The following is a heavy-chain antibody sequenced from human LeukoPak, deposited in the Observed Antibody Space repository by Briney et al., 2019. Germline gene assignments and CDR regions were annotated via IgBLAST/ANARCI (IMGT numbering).Heavy chain of an antibody. D-gene: IGHD4-17*01. CDR2: ISYDGSNK. V-gene: IGHV3-30*18. CDR3: ANTRNGVLDY. J-gene: IGHJ4*02. CDR1: GFTFSSYV. Sequence: PGRSLRLSCAASGFTFSSYVMHWVRQAPGKGLEWVAVISYDGSNKYYADSVKGRFTISRDNSKNTLYLQMNSLRAEDTAVYYCANTRNGVLDYWGQGTLVTVSS.